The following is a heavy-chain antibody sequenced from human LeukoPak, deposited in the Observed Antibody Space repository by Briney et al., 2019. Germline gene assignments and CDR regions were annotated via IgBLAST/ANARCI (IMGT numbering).Heavy chain of an antibody. D-gene: IGHD3-10*01. CDR2: ISGSGGST. CDR3: AKLRVVRGVFDY. V-gene: IGHV3-23*01. Sequence: QPGGSLRLFCAASGFTFSSYAMSWVRQAPGKGLEWVSAISGSGGSTYYADSVKGRFTISRDNSKNTLYLQMNSLRAEDTAVYYCAKLRVVRGVFDYWGQGTLVTVSS. CDR1: GFTFSSYA. J-gene: IGHJ4*02.